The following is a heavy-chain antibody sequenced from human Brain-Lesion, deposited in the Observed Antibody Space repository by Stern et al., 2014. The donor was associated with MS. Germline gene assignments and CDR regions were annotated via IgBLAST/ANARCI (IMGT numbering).Heavy chain of an antibody. V-gene: IGHV1-58*01. Sequence: QLVESGPEVKKPGTSVKVSCKASGFTFTSSAVQWVRQARGPRLEWIGWNFFSSGNTNYAQKFQERVTIAREMSTSTAYMELSSLRSEDTAVYYCAADPTTGSSSWYYIPNWFDPWGQGTLVTVSS. CDR2: NFFSSGNT. D-gene: IGHD6-13*01. CDR1: GFTFTSSA. J-gene: IGHJ5*02. CDR3: AADPTTGSSSWYYIPNWFDP.